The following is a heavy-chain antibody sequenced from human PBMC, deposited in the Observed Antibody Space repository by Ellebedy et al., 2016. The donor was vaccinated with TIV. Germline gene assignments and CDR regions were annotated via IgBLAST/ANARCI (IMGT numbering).Heavy chain of an antibody. Sequence: GESLKISCTASGFIFNNYGMHWVRQAPGKGLEWVAFIWYDGSNKYYGDSVKGRFTISRDNSKNTLYLQMNSLGVDDTAVYYCARDRHVDRGDCIDYWGQGTLVTVSS. V-gene: IGHV3-33*01. CDR1: GFIFNNYG. CDR2: IWYDGSNK. CDR3: ARDRHVDRGDCIDY. J-gene: IGHJ4*02. D-gene: IGHD2-21*02.